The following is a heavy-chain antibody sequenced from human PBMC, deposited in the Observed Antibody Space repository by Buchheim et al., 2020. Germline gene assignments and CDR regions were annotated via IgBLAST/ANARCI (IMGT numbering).Heavy chain of an antibody. J-gene: IGHJ4*02. CDR1: GFTFSSYA. Sequence: QVQLVESGGGVVQPGRSLRLSCAASGFTFSSYAMHWVRQAPSKGLEWVAVISYDGSNKYYADSVKGRFTISRDNSKNTLYLQMNSLRAEDTAVYYCASHSKAVAGTGGDFDYWGQGTL. CDR3: ASHSKAVAGTGGDFDY. CDR2: ISYDGSNK. V-gene: IGHV3-30*04. D-gene: IGHD6-19*01.